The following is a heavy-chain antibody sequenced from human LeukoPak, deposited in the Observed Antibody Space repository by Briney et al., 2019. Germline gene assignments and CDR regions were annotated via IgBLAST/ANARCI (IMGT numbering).Heavy chain of an antibody. CDR1: GFTFSSYA. V-gene: IGHV3-30-3*01. CDR3: ARERPDAFDI. J-gene: IGHJ3*02. Sequence: GGSLRLSCAASGFTFSSYAMHWVRQAPGKGLEWVAVISYDGSNKYYADSVKGRFTISRDNSKNTLYLQMNSLRAEDTAVYYCARERPDAFDIWGQGTMVTVSS. CDR2: ISYDGSNK.